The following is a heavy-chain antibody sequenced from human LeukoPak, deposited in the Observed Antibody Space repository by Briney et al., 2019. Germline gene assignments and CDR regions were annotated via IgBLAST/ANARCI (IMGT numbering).Heavy chain of an antibody. CDR3: AKDTKVYYGSGTYTTDY. J-gene: IGHJ4*02. Sequence: PGGSLRLSCAACGFTFSSYSMNWVRQAPGKGLEWVSSISSSSSYIYYADSVKGRFTISRDNAKNSLYLQMNSLRAEDTAVYYCAKDTKVYYGSGTYTTDYWGEGTLVTVSS. CDR2: ISSSSSYI. CDR1: GFTFSSYS. V-gene: IGHV3-21*01. D-gene: IGHD3-10*01.